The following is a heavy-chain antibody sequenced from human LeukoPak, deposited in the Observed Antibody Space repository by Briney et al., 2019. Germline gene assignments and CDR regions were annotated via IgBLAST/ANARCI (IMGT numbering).Heavy chain of an antibody. J-gene: IGHJ6*02. Sequence: SETLSLTCTVSGGSISSYYWSWIRQPPGEGLEWIGYIYYSGSTNYNPCLKSRVTISVDTSKNQFSLKLSSVTAADTAVYYCARHRGTYYYYGMDVWGQGTTVTVS. CDR3: ARHRGTYYYYGMDV. CDR1: GGSISSYY. V-gene: IGHV4-59*08. CDR2: IYYSGST.